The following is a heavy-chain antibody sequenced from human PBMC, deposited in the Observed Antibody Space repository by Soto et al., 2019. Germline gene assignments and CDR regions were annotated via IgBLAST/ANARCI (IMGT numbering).Heavy chain of an antibody. Sequence: PSETLSLTCAVSGGSISSSNWWSWVRQPPGKGLEWIGEIYHSGSTNYNPSLKSRVTISVDKSKNQFSLKLSSVTAADTAVYYCARAFLPQILWFGELFRKNWFDPWGQGTLVTVSS. CDR2: IYHSGST. CDR3: ARAFLPQILWFGELFRKNWFDP. J-gene: IGHJ5*02. CDR1: GGSISSSNW. D-gene: IGHD3-10*01. V-gene: IGHV4-4*02.